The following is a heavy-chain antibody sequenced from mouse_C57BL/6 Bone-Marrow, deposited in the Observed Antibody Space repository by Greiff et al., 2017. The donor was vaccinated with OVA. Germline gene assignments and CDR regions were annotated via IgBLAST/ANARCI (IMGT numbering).Heavy chain of an antibody. CDR3: AGYDYDGYAMDY. CDR1: GYAFSSSW. Sequence: VQVVESGPELVKPGASVKISCKASGYAFSSSWMNWVKQRPGKGLEWIGRIYPGDGDTNYNGKFKGKATLTADKSSSTAYMQLSSLTSEDSAVYFCAGYDYDGYAMDYWGQGTSVTVSS. J-gene: IGHJ4*01. D-gene: IGHD2-4*01. V-gene: IGHV1-82*01. CDR2: IYPGDGDT.